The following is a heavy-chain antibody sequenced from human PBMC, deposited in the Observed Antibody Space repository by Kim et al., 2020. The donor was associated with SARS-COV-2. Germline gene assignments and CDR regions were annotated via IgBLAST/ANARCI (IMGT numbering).Heavy chain of an antibody. D-gene: IGHD3-22*01. Sequence: ASVKVSCKASGYTFTSYGISWVRQAPGQGLEWMGWISAYNGNTNYAQKLQGRVTMTTDTSTSTAYMELRSLRSDDTAVYYCASPVYYDSSGYYYFSWGQGTLVTVSS. CDR3: ASPVYYDSSGYYYFS. CDR1: GYTFTSYG. V-gene: IGHV1-18*01. J-gene: IGHJ4*02. CDR2: ISAYNGNT.